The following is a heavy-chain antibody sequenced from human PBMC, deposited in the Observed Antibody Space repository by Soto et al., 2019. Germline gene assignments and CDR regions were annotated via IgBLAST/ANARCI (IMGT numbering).Heavy chain of an antibody. CDR1: GFTFSSYA. V-gene: IGHV3-23*01. J-gene: IGHJ6*02. CDR2: ISNNGDNT. CDR3: AKDRVRRGSGWWYTGEDYYYYGMDV. D-gene: IGHD6-19*01. Sequence: GGSLILSCTASGFTFSSYAMSWVRQAPGKGLEWVSSISNNGDNTYYPDSVKGRFTISRDNSKNTLYLQMNSLRAEDTAVYYCAKDRVRRGSGWWYTGEDYYYYGMDVWGQGTTVTVSS.